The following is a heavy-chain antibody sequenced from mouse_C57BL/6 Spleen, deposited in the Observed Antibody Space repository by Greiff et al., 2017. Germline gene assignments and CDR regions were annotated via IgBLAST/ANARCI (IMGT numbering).Heavy chain of an antibody. V-gene: IGHV1-22*01. J-gene: IGHJ2*01. CDR3: ARSYYYGSSSYYFDY. Sequence: VQLQQSGPELVKPGASVKMSCKASGYTFTDYNMHWVKQSHGKSLEWIGYINPNNGGTSYNQKFKGKATLTVNKSSSTAYMELRSLTSEDSAVYYCARSYYYGSSSYYFDYWGQGTTLTVSS. D-gene: IGHD1-1*01. CDR1: GYTFTDYN. CDR2: INPNNGGT.